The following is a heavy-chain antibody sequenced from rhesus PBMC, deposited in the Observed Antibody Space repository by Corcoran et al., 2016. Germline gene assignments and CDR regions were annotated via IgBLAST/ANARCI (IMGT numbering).Heavy chain of an antibody. J-gene: IGHJ3*01. D-gene: IGHD1-1*01. V-gene: IGHV4-73*01. CDR2: FDGYSVNS. Sequence: QVKLQQWGEGLVKPSETLSLTCAVYGASMSGYHYWTRIRHDPGKGLEWIGNFDGYSVNSHYNPSLENRSTIAGNTSKKQFSLRLNSVTAADTAVYYCASGGQPHDAFDFWGQGLRVTVSS. CDR3: ASGGQPHDAFDF. CDR1: GASMSGYHY.